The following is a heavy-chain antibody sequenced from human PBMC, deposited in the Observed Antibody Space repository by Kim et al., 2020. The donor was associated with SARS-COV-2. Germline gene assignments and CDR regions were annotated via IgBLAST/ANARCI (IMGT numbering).Heavy chain of an antibody. Sequence: SETLSLTCTVSGGSISSSSYYWGWIRQPPGKGLEWIGSIYYSGSTYYNPSLKSRVTISVDTSKNQFSLKLSSVTAADTAVYYCARLSSGWYLSLDYWGQG. V-gene: IGHV4-39*01. CDR1: GGSISSSSYY. J-gene: IGHJ4*02. D-gene: IGHD6-19*01. CDR2: IYYSGST. CDR3: ARLSSGWYLSLDY.